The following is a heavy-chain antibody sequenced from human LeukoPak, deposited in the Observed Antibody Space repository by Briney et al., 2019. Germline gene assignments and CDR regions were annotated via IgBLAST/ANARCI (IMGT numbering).Heavy chain of an antibody. J-gene: IGHJ4*02. CDR3: APRVVVITAPFDY. Sequence: GGSLRLSCAPSGFTFSSYGMHWVRQAPGKGLKWVAFIRYDGSNKSYADSVKGRFTISRDNSKNTLYLQMNSLRAEDTAVYYCAPRVVVITAPFDYWGQGTLVTVSS. CDR1: GFTFSSYG. D-gene: IGHD2-21*01. V-gene: IGHV3-30*02. CDR2: IRYDGSNK.